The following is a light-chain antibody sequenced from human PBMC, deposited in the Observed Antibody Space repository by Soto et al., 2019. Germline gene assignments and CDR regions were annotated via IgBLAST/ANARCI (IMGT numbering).Light chain of an antibody. CDR3: QQYDSSPRT. J-gene: IGKJ1*01. CDR2: GPS. V-gene: IGKV3-20*01. Sequence: EIVLTQSPGTLSLSPGERATLSCRASQSISSSYLACYQQKPGQAPRLLIYGPSSRATGIPDRFSGSGSGTDFTLTINRLEPEDFAVYYCQQYDSSPRTFGQGTKVDI. CDR1: QSISSSY.